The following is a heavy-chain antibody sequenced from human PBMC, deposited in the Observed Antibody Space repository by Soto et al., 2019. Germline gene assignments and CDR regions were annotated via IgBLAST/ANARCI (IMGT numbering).Heavy chain of an antibody. CDR1: GGTFSSYT. Sequence: SVKVSCKASGGTFSSYTISWVRQAPGQGLEWMGRIIPSLGIANYAQKFHKRVTLTTDISTSTVYMELSSLRSEDTAVYYCTSEVVATGLVWGPGTLVTISS. J-gene: IGHJ4*02. D-gene: IGHD5-12*01. CDR3: TSEVVATGLV. CDR2: IIPSLGIA. V-gene: IGHV1-69*02.